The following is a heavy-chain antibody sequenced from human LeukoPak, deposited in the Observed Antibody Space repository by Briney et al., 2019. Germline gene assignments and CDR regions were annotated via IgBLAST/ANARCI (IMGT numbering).Heavy chain of an antibody. CDR2: ISGSGGST. CDR3: ARLGGIAVAGPPYYYYYMDV. D-gene: IGHD6-19*01. CDR1: GFTFSSYA. J-gene: IGHJ6*03. Sequence: GGSLRLSCAASGFTFSSYAMSWVRQAPGKGLEWVSAISGSGGSTYYADSVKGRFTISRDNAKNSLYLQMNSLRAEDTAVYYCARLGGIAVAGPPYYYYYMDVWGKGTTVTVSS. V-gene: IGHV3-23*01.